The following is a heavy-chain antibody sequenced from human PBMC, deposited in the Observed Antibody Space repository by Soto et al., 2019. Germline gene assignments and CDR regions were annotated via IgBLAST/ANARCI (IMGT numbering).Heavy chain of an antibody. CDR1: GYTFTSYY. CDR2: INPSGGST. Sequence: ASVKVSCKASGYTFTSYYMHWVRQAPGQGLEWMGIINPSGGSTSYAQKFQGRVTMTRDTSTSTVYMELSSLRSEDTAVYYCARAPYYDFWSGYGAQMDVWGQGTTVTVSS. V-gene: IGHV1-46*01. J-gene: IGHJ6*02. D-gene: IGHD3-3*01. CDR3: ARAPYYDFWSGYGAQMDV.